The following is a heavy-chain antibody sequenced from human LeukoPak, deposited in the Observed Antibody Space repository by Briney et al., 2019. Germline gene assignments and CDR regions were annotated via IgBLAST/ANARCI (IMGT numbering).Heavy chain of an antibody. CDR1: GFIISGDS. CDR3: VRDNPRCCGVVPANIDDY. V-gene: IGHV3-48*01. Sequence: GGSLRLSCAASGFIISGDSMNWVRQAPGKGLEWIAYISHDSGIKYYADSVRGRFTISRDNAKNSLYLQMHSLGAEDTAVYYCVRDNPRCCGVVPANIDDYWGQGTLVTVSS. J-gene: IGHJ4*02. D-gene: IGHD2-15*01. CDR2: ISHDSGIK.